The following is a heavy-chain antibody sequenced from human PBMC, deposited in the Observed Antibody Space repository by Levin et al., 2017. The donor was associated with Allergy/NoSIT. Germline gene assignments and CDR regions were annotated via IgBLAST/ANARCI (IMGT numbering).Heavy chain of an antibody. CDR3: AKDMATGSANWFDS. J-gene: IGHJ5*01. Sequence: GGSLRLSCAASGFTFNHYGMHWFRQAPNKGLEWVAVIWYDGSIEHYVDSVKGRFIVSRDNSKKMVYLQMNSLRVEDTATYFCAKDMATGSANWFDSWGQGTLVIVSS. D-gene: IGHD5-24*01. CDR2: IWYDGSIE. CDR1: GFTFNHYG. V-gene: IGHV3-33*03.